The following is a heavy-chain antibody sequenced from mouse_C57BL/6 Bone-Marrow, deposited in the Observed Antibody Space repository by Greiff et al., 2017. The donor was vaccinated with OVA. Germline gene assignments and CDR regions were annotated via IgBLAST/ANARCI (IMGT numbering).Heavy chain of an antibody. CDR3: VRDILRGSAMDY. J-gene: IGHJ4*01. CDR1: GFTFNTYA. CDR2: IRSKSSNYAT. Sequence: EVKLVESGGGLVQPKGSLKLSCAASGFTFNTYAMHWVRQAPGKGLEWVARIRSKSSNYATYYADSVKDRFTIYRDDSQSMLYLQMNNLKAEDTAIDYCVRDILRGSAMDYWGQGTSVTVSS. V-gene: IGHV10-3*01.